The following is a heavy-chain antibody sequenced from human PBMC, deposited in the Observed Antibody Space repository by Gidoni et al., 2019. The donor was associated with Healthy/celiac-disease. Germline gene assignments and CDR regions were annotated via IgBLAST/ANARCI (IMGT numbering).Heavy chain of an antibody. D-gene: IGHD6-19*01. Sequence: QVQLQQWGAGLLKPSETLSLTCAVYGGSFSGYYWSWIRQPPGKGLEWIGEINHSGSTNYNPSLKSRVTISVDTSKNQFSLKLSSVTAADTAVYYCARGSGYGRAVAYFQHWGQGTLVTVSS. CDR3: ARGSGYGRAVAYFQH. V-gene: IGHV4-34*01. CDR1: GGSFSGYY. J-gene: IGHJ1*01. CDR2: INHSGST.